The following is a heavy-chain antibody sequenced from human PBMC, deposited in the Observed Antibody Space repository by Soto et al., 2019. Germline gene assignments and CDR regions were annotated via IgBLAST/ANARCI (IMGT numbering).Heavy chain of an antibody. Sequence: QVQLVQSGAEVKKPGSSVKVSCKASGGSFSSYAFTWVRLAPGQGLECMGGIVPIFATPNYAQKLQGRVTITADRSTNTVYMELSSLTSEDTALYFGAREGRGRHFDYWGQGTLVTVSS. CDR1: GGSFSSYA. J-gene: IGHJ4*02. CDR3: AREGRGRHFDY. V-gene: IGHV1-69*14. D-gene: IGHD5-12*01. CDR2: IVPIFATP.